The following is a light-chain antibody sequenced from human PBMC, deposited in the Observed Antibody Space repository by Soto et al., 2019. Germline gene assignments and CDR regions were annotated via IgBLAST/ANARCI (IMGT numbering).Light chain of an antibody. V-gene: IGKV1-33*01. Sequence: DIQMTQSPSSLSASVGDRVTISCQASQSVRNFLNWYQQKPGKAPRLLISDTSNLETGVPSRFRGSGSGTDFTLSITNLQPEDVATYFCQQYDDLPTFGQGTKVDI. CDR2: DTS. J-gene: IGKJ2*01. CDR3: QQYDDLPT. CDR1: QSVRNF.